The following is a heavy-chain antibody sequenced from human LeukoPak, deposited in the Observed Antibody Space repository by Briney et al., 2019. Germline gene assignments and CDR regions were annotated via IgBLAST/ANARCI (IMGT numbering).Heavy chain of an antibody. CDR3: AREDYGDSNFDC. V-gene: IGHV3-53*01. CDR1: GFTVSSNY. CDR2: IYSGGST. J-gene: IGHJ4*02. Sequence: GGSLRLSCAASGFTVSSNYMSWVRQAPGKGLEWVSVIYSGGSTYYADSVKGRFTISRDNAKNSLYLQMNSLRAEDTAVYYCAREDYGDSNFDCWGQGTLVTVSS. D-gene: IGHD4-17*01.